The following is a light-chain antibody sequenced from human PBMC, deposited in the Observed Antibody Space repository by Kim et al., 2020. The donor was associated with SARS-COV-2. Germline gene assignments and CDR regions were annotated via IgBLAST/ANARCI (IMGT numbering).Light chain of an antibody. CDR1: QSLLHSNGYNY. J-gene: IGKJ4*01. CDR2: LGS. CDR3: MQALQTPLT. Sequence: DIVMTQSPLSLPVTPGEPVSISCRSSQSLLHSNGYNYLDWYLQKPGQSPQVLIYLGSNRASGVPYRFSGSGSGTNFILKISRVQAEDVGVYYCMQALQTPLTFGGGTKVDIK. V-gene: IGKV2-28*01.